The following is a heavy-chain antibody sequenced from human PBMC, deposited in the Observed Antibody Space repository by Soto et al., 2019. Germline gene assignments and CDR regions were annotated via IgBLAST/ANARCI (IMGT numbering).Heavy chain of an antibody. CDR2: IYYSGST. D-gene: IGHD3-22*01. CDR1: GGSVSSGSYY. Sequence: SETLSLTCTVSGGSVSSGSYYWSWIRQPPGKGLEWIGYIYYSGSTNYNPSLKSRVTISVDTSKNQFSLKLSSVTAADTAVYYCASNYYDSSGYYNYWGQRTLVTVSS. V-gene: IGHV4-61*01. CDR3: ASNYYDSSGYYNY. J-gene: IGHJ4*02.